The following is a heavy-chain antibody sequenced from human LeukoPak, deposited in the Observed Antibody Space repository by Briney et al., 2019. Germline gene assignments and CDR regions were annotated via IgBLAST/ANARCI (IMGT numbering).Heavy chain of an antibody. Sequence: GGSLRLSCAASGFTFPAYAMSWVRQAPGKGLEWLSAITGAGGNTYYADPVKGRFTISRDNAKNSLYLQMNSLRAEDTAVYYCARDPDYYDSSGSLTDYWGQGTLVTVSS. J-gene: IGHJ4*02. CDR3: ARDPDYYDSSGSLTDY. CDR1: GFTFPAYA. CDR2: ITGAGGNT. D-gene: IGHD3-22*01. V-gene: IGHV3-23*01.